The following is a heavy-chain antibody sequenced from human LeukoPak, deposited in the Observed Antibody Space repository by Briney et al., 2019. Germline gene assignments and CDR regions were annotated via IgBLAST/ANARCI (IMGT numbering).Heavy chain of an antibody. J-gene: IGHJ4*02. CDR3: AKRFGLFTRGVDY. CDR1: GFTVSSNE. Sequence: GGSLRLSCAASGFTVSSNEMSWVRQAPGKGLEWVSSISGGSTYYADSRKGRFTISRDNSKNTLYLQMNSLRAEDTAVYYCAKRFGLFTRGVDYWGQGTLVTVSS. D-gene: IGHD3-10*01. V-gene: IGHV3-38-3*01. CDR2: ISGGST.